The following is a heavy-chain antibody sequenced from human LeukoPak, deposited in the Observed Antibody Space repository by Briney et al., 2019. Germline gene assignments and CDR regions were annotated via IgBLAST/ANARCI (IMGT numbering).Heavy chain of an antibody. CDR3: AGGEWLVLRDLYYFDY. D-gene: IGHD6-19*01. V-gene: IGHV4-59*01. CDR2: IYYSGST. J-gene: IGHJ4*02. CDR1: GGSISSYY. Sequence: PSETLSLTCTVSGGSISSYYWSWLRQPPGRGLEWIGYIYYSGSTNYNPSLKSRVTISVDTSKNQFSLKLSSVTAADTAVYYCAGGEWLVLRDLYYFDYWGQGTLVTVSS.